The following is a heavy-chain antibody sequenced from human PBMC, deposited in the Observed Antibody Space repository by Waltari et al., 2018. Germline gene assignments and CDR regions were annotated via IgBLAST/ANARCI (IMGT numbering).Heavy chain of an antibody. CDR2: IGLSGSTI. CDR3: AKSRVGHYFDY. J-gene: IGHJ4*02. CDR1: GFTFSDSY. D-gene: IGHD3-16*01. Sequence: QVQLVESGGGLVKPGGSLRLSCAASGFTFSDSYMSWMRQAPGKGLEWVSHIGLSGSTIYYADSVKGRFTIPRENAKNSLNLQMNSLRAEDTAVYYCAKSRVGHYFDYWGQGTLVTVSS. V-gene: IGHV3-11*04.